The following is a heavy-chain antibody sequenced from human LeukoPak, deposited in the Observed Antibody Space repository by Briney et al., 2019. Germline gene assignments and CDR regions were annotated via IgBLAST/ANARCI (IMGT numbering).Heavy chain of an antibody. D-gene: IGHD3-3*01. CDR2: ISSCDSTI. V-gene: IGHV3-11*04. CDR1: GFTFSDYY. Sequence: GGSLSLSCAASGFTFSDYYMSWIRQAPGQGLEWGSYISSCDSTIYYADSVKGRFTISRDNAKNSLYLQMNSLRAEDTAVYYCARLREIPVFGVVTKSTSYFDYWGQGTLVTVSS. J-gene: IGHJ4*02. CDR3: ARLREIPVFGVVTKSTSYFDY.